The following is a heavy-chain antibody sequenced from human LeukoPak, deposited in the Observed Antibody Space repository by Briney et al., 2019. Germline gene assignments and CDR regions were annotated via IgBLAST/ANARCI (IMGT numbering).Heavy chain of an antibody. CDR3: ARRVAAAGKRLYYGMDV. Sequence: GGSLRLSCAASGFTVSSNYMSWVRQAPGKGLEWVSVIYSGGSTYYADSVKGRFTISRDNSKNTLYLQMNSLRAEDTAVYYCARRVAAAGKRLYYGMDVWGQGTTVTVSS. CDR2: IYSGGST. V-gene: IGHV3-66*04. D-gene: IGHD6-13*01. CDR1: GFTVSSNY. J-gene: IGHJ6*02.